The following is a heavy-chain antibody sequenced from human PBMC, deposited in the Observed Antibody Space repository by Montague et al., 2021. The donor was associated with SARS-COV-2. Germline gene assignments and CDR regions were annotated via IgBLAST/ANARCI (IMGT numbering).Heavy chain of an antibody. Sequence: SETSLTCTVSGGSISSSSYYWGWIRQPPGKGLEWIGSIYYSGSTYYNPSLKSRVTISVDTSKNQFSLKLSSVTAADTAVYHCASPTYYYDSSGSDAFDIWGQGTMVTVSS. J-gene: IGHJ3*02. D-gene: IGHD3-22*01. CDR3: ASPTYYYDSSGSDAFDI. V-gene: IGHV4-39*01. CDR1: GGSISSSSYY. CDR2: IYYSGST.